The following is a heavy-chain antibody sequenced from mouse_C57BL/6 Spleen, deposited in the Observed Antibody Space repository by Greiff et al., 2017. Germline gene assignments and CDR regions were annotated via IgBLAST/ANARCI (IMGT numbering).Heavy chain of an antibody. J-gene: IGHJ3*01. D-gene: IGHD2-4*01. CDR2: SRNKANDYTT. CDR3: ARDAGYDYDAWFAY. V-gene: IGHV7-1*01. CDR1: GFTFSDFY. Sequence: EVQRVESGGGLVQSGRSLRLSCATSGFTFSDFYMEWVRQAPGKGLEWIAASRNKANDYTTEYSASVKGRFIVSRDTSQSILYLQMNALRAEDTAIYYCARDAGYDYDAWFAYWGQGTLVTVSA.